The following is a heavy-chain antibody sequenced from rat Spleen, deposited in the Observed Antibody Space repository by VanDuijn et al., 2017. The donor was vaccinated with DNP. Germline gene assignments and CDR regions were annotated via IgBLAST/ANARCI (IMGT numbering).Heavy chain of an antibody. CDR1: GYSITSNY. J-gene: IGHJ4*01. D-gene: IGHD1-3*01. CDR2: INYSGIT. CDR3: ARSVRATSYYAMDA. V-gene: IGHV3-1*01. Sequence: EVQLQESGPGLVKPSQSLSLTCSVTGYSITSNYWGWIRKFPGNQMEWIGHINYSGITTYNPSLKSRISITRDTSKNQFFLQLRSVTTEDTATYYCARSVRATSYYAMDAWGQGTSVTVSS.